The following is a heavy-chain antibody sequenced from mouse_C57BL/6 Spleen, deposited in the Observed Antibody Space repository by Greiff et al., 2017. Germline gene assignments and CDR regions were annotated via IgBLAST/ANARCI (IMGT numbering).Heavy chain of an antibody. V-gene: IGHV1-39*01. CDR1: GYSFTDYN. D-gene: IGHD2-5*01. J-gene: IGHJ1*03. CDR2: INPNYGTT. Sequence: VHVKQSGPELVKPGASVKISCKASGYSFTDYNMNWVKQSNGKSLEWIGVINPNYGTTSYNQKFKGKATLTVDQSSSTAYMQLNSLTSEDSAVYYWARGYYSNHWYFDVWGTGTTVTVSS. CDR3: ARGYYSNHWYFDV.